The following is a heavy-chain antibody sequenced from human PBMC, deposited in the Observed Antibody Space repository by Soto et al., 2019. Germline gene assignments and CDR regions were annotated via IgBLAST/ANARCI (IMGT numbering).Heavy chain of an antibody. CDR2: VYATGTT. D-gene: IGHD4-17*01. CDR3: VRDGSKTLRDWFDP. Sequence: QVHLQESGPGLVKPSETLSLSCSVSGGSISKFYWSWIRKTAGKGLEWMGRVYATGTTDYTPSLRGRVAMSVDISRKTFSLRLTSVTAADTGMYYCVRDGSKTLRDWFDPWGQGKLVTVSS. J-gene: IGHJ5*02. V-gene: IGHV4-4*07. CDR1: GGSISKFY.